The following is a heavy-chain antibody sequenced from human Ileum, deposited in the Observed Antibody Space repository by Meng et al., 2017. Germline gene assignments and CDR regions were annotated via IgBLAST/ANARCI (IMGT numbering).Heavy chain of an antibody. CDR1: GDLIRKGNW. J-gene: IGHJ4*02. CDR3: ARVSYNKGSPKFDS. Sequence: QCQEWGTGLVKPLETLARRCAVSGDLIRKGNWWSWVRQPPGKGLECIGEIYESGTTNYNPSLKSRVTISVDKSKNEFSLKLSSVTAADTALYYCARVSYNKGSPKFDSWGQGTLVTVSS. V-gene: IGHV4-4*02. CDR2: IYESGTT. D-gene: IGHD1-14*01.